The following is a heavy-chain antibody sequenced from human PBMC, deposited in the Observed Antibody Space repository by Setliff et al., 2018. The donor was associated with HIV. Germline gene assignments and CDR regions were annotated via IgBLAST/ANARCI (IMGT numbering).Heavy chain of an antibody. D-gene: IGHD2-15*01. V-gene: IGHV4-59*08. CDR3: ARVRYCSGISCYGYFDL. Sequence: SETLSLTCTVSGGSISSHYWSWIRQPPGKGLEWIGSIYYSGSTNYSPSLKSRVSISLDTSKNQFSLNLSSVTAADTAVYYCARVRYCSGISCYGYFDLWGRGTLVTV. J-gene: IGHJ2*01. CDR1: GGSISSHY. CDR2: IYYSGST.